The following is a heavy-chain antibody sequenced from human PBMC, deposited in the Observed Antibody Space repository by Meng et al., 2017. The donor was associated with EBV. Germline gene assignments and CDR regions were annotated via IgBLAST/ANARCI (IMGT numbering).Heavy chain of an antibody. CDR3: ASESGRGYTPDY. CDR2: FLPRLGAP. Sequence: QVQLVQSAGEGKKPGSSVKVSCKTSGGPFRYYAISWVRQAPGQGLEWLGGFLPRLGAPNYAQKFHGRVKITADESTSTHYMDLSSLRSEDTAIYYCASESGRGYTPDYWGQGTLVTVSS. V-gene: IGHV1-69*01. J-gene: IGHJ4*02. CDR1: GGPFRYYA. D-gene: IGHD3-10*01.